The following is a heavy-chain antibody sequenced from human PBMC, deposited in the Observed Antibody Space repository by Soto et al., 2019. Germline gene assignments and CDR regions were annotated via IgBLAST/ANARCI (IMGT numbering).Heavy chain of an antibody. J-gene: IGHJ4*02. CDR1: GFRFSNYA. CDR3: AKTYDGDYFDY. V-gene: IGHV3-23*01. D-gene: IGHD5-12*01. CDR2: ISGSGDST. Sequence: EVQLLESGGGLVQPGGSLRLSCVASGFRFSNYAMSWVRQAPGKGLEWVSGISGSGDSTYYADSVKGRFTISRDTSKNTLYLQMNSLRAEDTAVYYCAKTYDGDYFDYWGQGTLVTVSS.